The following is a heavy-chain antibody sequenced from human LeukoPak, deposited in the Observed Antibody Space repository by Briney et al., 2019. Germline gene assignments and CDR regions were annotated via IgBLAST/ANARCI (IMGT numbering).Heavy chain of an antibody. V-gene: IGHV3-21*01. J-gene: IGHJ4*02. D-gene: IGHD3-3*01. CDR3: AKTRREWPHDY. Sequence: GGSLRLSCAASGFTFSSMNWVRQAPGKGLEWVSSISSSSSYIYYADSVKGRFTISRDNSKNTLYLQMNSLRAEDTAVYYCAKTRREWPHDYWGQGTLVTVSS. CDR1: GFTFSS. CDR2: ISSSSSYI.